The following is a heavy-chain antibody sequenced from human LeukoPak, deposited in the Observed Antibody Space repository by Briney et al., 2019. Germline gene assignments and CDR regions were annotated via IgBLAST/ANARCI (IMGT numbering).Heavy chain of an antibody. D-gene: IGHD1-26*01. CDR3: ARDLVGATEDY. CDR2: INPNSGGT. V-gene: IGHV1-2*02. J-gene: IGHJ4*02. Sequence: GASVKVSCKASGYTFTSYGISWVRQAPGQGLEWMGWINPNSGGTNYAQKFQGRVTMTRDTSISTAYMELSRLRSDDTAVYYCARDLVGATEDYWGQGTLVTVSS. CDR1: GYTFTSYG.